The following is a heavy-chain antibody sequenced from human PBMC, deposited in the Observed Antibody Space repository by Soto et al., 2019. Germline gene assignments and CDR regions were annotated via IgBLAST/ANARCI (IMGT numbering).Heavy chain of an antibody. J-gene: IGHJ4*02. CDR1: GFNVSSNY. CDR2: IYSGGST. Sequence: GGSLRLSCAASGFNVSSNYMSWVRQAPGKGLEWLSVIYSGGSTYYAESVKCRFTISRDNSKNTLNLQMNALRVEDTAVYYCARGPHVGISTSWGQGTLVTVSS. D-gene: IGHD2-2*01. CDR3: ARGPHVGISTS. V-gene: IGHV3-53*01.